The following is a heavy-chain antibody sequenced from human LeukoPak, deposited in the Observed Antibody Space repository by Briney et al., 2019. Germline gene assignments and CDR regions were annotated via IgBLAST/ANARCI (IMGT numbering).Heavy chain of an antibody. CDR1: GVAFSNYA. CDR3: AKDIAQGYTFGSIEQDY. D-gene: IGHD5-18*01. J-gene: IGHJ4*02. CDR2: ISERGDDT. V-gene: IGHV3-23*01. Sequence: GGSLSLFCAASGVAFSNYAMSWVRQAPGKGLEWVAAISERGDDTYYAGSMKGRFTICRDNAKNMVYLQINSLRAEDTAIYYCAKDIAQGYTFGSIEQDYWGQGTLDTVSS.